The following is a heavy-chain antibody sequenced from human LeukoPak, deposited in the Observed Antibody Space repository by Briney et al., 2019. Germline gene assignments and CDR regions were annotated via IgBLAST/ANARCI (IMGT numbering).Heavy chain of an antibody. D-gene: IGHD6-19*01. Sequence: GASVKVSCTASGFTFTGYYMHWVRQAPGQGLEWMGWINPNSDGTNYAQKFQGRVTMTRDTPISTTYMELSSLRSDDPAVYYCGHVSNNATCSYTRQLLARWGQGTLVTVSS. CDR3: GHVSNNATCSYTRQLLAR. CDR1: GFTFTGYY. CDR2: INPNSDGT. V-gene: IGHV1-2*02. J-gene: IGHJ4*02.